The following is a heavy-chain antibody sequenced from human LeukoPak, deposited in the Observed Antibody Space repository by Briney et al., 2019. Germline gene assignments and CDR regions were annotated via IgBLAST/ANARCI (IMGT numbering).Heavy chain of an antibody. CDR3: ARDAGDRHAFDI. V-gene: IGHV1-69*06. D-gene: IGHD1-26*01. J-gene: IGHJ3*02. CDR2: IIPIFGTA. CDR1: GGTFSSYA. Sequence: SVKASCKASGGTFSSYAISWVRQAPGQGLGWMGGIIPIFGTANYAQKFQGRVTITADKSTSTAYMELSSLRSEDTAVYYCARDAGDRHAFDIWGQGTMVTVSS.